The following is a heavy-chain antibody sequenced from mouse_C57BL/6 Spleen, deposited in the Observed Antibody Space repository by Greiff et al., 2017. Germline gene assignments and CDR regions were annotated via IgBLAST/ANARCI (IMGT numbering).Heavy chain of an antibody. CDR2: IWSGGST. J-gene: IGHJ4*01. CDR3: ARGHYYGSSLYAMDY. Sequence: VKLVESGPGLVQPSQSLSITCTVSGFSLTSYGVHWVRQSPGKGLEWLGVIWSGGSTDYNAAFISRLSISKDNSKSQVFFKMNSLQADDTAIYYCARGHYYGSSLYAMDYWGQGTSVTVSS. D-gene: IGHD1-1*01. V-gene: IGHV2-2*01. CDR1: GFSLTSYG.